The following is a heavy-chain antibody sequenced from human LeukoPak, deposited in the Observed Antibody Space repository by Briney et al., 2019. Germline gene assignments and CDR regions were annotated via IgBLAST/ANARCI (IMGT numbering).Heavy chain of an antibody. D-gene: IGHD4-11*01. J-gene: IGHJ5*02. CDR2: IYYSGST. V-gene: IGHV4-61*01. CDR1: GGSASSGSYY. Sequence: SETLSLTCTVSGGSASSGSYYWSWIRQPPGKGLEWIGYIYYSGSTNYNPSLKSRVTISVDTSKNQFSLKLSSVTAADTAVYYCARATVTTRVSWFDPWGQGTLVTVSS. CDR3: ARATVTTRVSWFDP.